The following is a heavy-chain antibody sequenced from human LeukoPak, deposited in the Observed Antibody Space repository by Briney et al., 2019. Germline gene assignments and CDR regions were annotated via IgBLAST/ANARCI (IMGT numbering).Heavy chain of an antibody. J-gene: IGHJ6*03. CDR3: ARGQSLEMATIRPTDYYMDV. V-gene: IGHV1-69*05. CDR2: IIPLFSTA. D-gene: IGHD5-24*01. CDR1: GGTFSSHS. Sequence: SVTVSCLPSGGTFSSHSISWVRQAPGHVREWVGAIIPLFSTANYAQKFQGRVTITTDESTSTAYMELSSLRSEDTAVYYCARGQSLEMATIRPTDYYMDVWGKGTTVTVSS.